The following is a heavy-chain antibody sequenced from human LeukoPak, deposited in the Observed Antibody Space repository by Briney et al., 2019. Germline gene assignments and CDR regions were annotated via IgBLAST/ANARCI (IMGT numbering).Heavy chain of an antibody. Sequence: SETLSLTCTVSGYSISSGYYWGWIRQPPGKGLEWIGSIYHSGSTYYNPSLKSRVTISVDTSKNQFSLKLSSVTAADTAVYSCARDGGSSWFHFDYWGQGTLVTVSS. V-gene: IGHV4-38-2*02. CDR3: ARDGGSSWFHFDY. J-gene: IGHJ4*02. CDR2: IYHSGST. CDR1: GYSISSGYY. D-gene: IGHD6-13*01.